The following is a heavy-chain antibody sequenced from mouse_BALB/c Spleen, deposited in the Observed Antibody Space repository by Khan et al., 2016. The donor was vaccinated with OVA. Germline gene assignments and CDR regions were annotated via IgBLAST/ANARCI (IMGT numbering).Heavy chain of an antibody. D-gene: IGHD2-14*01. CDR1: GYSFTSHT. Sequence: QVQLKQSGAELARPGASVKMSCKASGYSFTSHTMHWVKQRPGQGLEWIGYINPRSGYTNYNQKFNYKATLTADKSSSTAYMQLSSLTSEDSAVYYCARRTTGYALDYWGQGTSVTVSS. J-gene: IGHJ4*01. CDR3: ARRTTGYALDY. CDR2: INPRSGYT. V-gene: IGHV1-4*01.